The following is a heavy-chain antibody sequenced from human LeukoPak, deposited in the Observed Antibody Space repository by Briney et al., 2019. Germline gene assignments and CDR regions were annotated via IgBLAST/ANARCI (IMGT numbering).Heavy chain of an antibody. D-gene: IGHD2/OR15-2a*01. Sequence: GGSLRLSCAASGFTFSIHWMTWVRQAPGKGLEWVATIKPDGNDKYFVDSVKGRFTVSRDNAKTSLYLQMNSLRAEDTAIYYCRTGACNSWGRETRVTVS. CDR1: GFTFSIHW. V-gene: IGHV3-7*03. J-gene: IGHJ5*02. CDR2: IKPDGNDK. CDR3: RTGACNS.